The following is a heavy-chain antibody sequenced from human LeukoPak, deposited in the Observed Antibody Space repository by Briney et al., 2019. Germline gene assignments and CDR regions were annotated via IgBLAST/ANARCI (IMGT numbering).Heavy chain of an antibody. Sequence: PSETLSLTCTVSGGSIGGYYWSWIRQPPEKGLEWIGYIYHTGSTSYSPSLKSRLTISVDTSKKQSSLKLNSVTAADTAVYYCARDRTAAGIDTFDIWGQGTMVTVSS. J-gene: IGHJ3*02. V-gene: IGHV4-59*01. CDR3: ARDRTAAGIDTFDI. CDR1: GGSIGGYY. CDR2: IYHTGST. D-gene: IGHD6-19*01.